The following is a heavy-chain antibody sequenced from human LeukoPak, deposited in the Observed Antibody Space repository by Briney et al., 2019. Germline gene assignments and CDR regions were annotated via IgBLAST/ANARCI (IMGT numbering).Heavy chain of an antibody. J-gene: IGHJ4*02. CDR2: ISYDGSIK. Sequence: PGRSLRLSCAASGFTFSNYGMHWVRQAPGKGLEWVAVISYDGSIKYYADSVKGRFTISRDNSKNTLYLQMNSLRAEDTAVYYCARTVYDYVWESPLDYWGQGTLVTVSS. V-gene: IGHV3-30*03. D-gene: IGHD3-16*01. CDR3: ARTVYDYVWESPLDY. CDR1: GFTFSNYG.